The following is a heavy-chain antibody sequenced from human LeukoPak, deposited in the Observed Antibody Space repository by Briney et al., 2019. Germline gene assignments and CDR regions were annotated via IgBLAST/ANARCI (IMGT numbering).Heavy chain of an antibody. CDR1: GGSISSYY. D-gene: IGHD3-22*01. CDR3: ARVIFAHYYDSSGYLDY. V-gene: IGHV4-59*01. CDR2: IYYSGST. J-gene: IGHJ4*02. Sequence: SEALPLTCTVSGGSISSYYWSWIRQPPGKGLEWIGYIYYSGSTNYNPSLKSRVTISVDTSKNQFSLKLSSVTAADTAVYYCARVIFAHYYDSSGYLDYWGQGTLVTVSS.